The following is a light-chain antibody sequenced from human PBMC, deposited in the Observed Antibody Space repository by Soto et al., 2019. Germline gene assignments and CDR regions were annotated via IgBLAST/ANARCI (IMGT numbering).Light chain of an antibody. CDR1: QSVSSY. Sequence: EIVLTQSPATLSLSPGERATLSCRASQSVSSYLAWYQQKPGQAPRLLIYDASNRATGIPARFSGSGSGTDFYLTISSLEPDDCAVYYCQQRSNWPPLTFGQGIRLDIQ. V-gene: IGKV3-11*01. CDR3: QQRSNWPPLT. CDR2: DAS. J-gene: IGKJ5*01.